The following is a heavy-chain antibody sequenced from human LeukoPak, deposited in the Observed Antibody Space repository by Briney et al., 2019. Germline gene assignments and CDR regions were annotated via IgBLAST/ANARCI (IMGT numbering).Heavy chain of an antibody. CDR1: GFTFGTSA. J-gene: IGHJ3*02. CDR2: ITSDGRT. Sequence: GGSLRLSCAASGFTFGTSAMNWVRQAPGKGLEWVSLITSDGRTFYAASVKGRFTISRDNYKNTLFLQMNSLRAEDTALYYCAKMYYYDSSGYDAFDIWGQGTMVTVSS. D-gene: IGHD3-22*01. V-gene: IGHV3-23*01. CDR3: AKMYYYDSSGYDAFDI.